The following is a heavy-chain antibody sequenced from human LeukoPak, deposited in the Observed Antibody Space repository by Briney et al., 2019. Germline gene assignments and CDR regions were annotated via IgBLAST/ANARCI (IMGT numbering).Heavy chain of an antibody. D-gene: IGHD3-22*01. CDR2: FDPENGET. CDR3: TRSAVVLPYYFDY. V-gene: IGHV1-24*01. Sequence: GASVKDSCKVSGYTLTELSMHWVRQAPGKGLELMGSFDPENGETLYAQEFQGRVTLTEDTSADTAYMELISLLSEDTAVYYCTRSAVVLPYYFDYWGQGTLVTVSS. J-gene: IGHJ4*02. CDR1: GYTLTELS.